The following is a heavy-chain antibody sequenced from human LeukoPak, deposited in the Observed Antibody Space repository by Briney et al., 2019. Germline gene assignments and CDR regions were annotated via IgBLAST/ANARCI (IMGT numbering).Heavy chain of an antibody. J-gene: IGHJ4*02. CDR2: IRYDGSNK. Sequence: GGSLRLSCAASGFTFSSYGMHWVRQAPGKGLEWVAFIRYDGSNKYYADSVKGRFTISRDNADNSVSLQMNSLRAEDTAVYYCAKDGGYSYDYWGQGTLVTVSS. CDR3: AKDGGYSYDY. D-gene: IGHD5-18*01. V-gene: IGHV3-30*02. CDR1: GFTFSSYG.